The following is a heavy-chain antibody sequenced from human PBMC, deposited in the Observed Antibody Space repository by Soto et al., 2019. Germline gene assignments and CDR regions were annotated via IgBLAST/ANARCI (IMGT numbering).Heavy chain of an antibody. J-gene: IGHJ4*02. CDR1: GHSLSSGGYY. CDR3: AGDWGSSVWPN. D-gene: IGHD6-19*01. V-gene: IGHV4-31*03. Sequence: SETLSLTCTVSGHSLSSGGYYWSWIRQPPGKGLEWVGYIYFTGTTLYNPSLKSRLAISVDTSKNQFSLKLTSVTAADTAVYYCAGDWGSSVWPNWGQGVLVTVPS. CDR2: IYFTGTT.